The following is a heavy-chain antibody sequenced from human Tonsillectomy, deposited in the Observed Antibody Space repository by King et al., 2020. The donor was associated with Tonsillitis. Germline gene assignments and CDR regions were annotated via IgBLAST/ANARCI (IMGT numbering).Heavy chain of an antibody. V-gene: IGHV3-30-3*01. CDR2: ISDDSSNK. J-gene: IGHJ6*02. Sequence: VQLVESGGGVVQPGRSLRLSCAASVFTFDRHAMHWVRQAPGKGLEGVAIISDDSSNKQYVDSVKGRFTISRDNGKNTLYLQMTSARTEDTAVYYCAREGPPGLYGMDIWGPGTTVTVSS. CDR3: AREGPPGLYGMDI. CDR1: VFTFDRHA.